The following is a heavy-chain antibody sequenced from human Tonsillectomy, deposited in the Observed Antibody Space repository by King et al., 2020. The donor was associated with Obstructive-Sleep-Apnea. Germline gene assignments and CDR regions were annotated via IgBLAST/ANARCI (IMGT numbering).Heavy chain of an antibody. J-gene: IGHJ3*02. CDR2: IYYIGST. V-gene: IGHV4-59*08. Sequence: QLQESGPGLVKPSETLSLTCSVSGGSISSYYWSWIRQPPGKGLEWVAYIYYIGSTNYNPSLKSRVTISVDTSKNQFSLKLSSVTAADTAVYYCARSPAYIADAFDIWGQGTMVTVSS. D-gene: IGHD2-21*01. CDR3: ARSPAYIADAFDI. CDR1: GGSISSYY.